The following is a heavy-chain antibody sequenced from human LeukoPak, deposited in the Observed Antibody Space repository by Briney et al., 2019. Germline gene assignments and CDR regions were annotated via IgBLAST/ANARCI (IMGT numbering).Heavy chain of an antibody. V-gene: IGHV3-21*01. CDR2: IDSSTTRI. D-gene: IGHD2-2*01. J-gene: IGHJ6*02. CDR1: GFTFRSFS. Sequence: GGSLRLSCAASGFTFRSFSMNRVRQAPGKGLEWVSAIDSSTTRIYYANSVRGRFTISRDNAKNSLDLQMNSLRAEDTAVYYCARDPYCSSTSCYPDVWGQGTTVTVSS. CDR3: ARDPYCSSTSCYPDV.